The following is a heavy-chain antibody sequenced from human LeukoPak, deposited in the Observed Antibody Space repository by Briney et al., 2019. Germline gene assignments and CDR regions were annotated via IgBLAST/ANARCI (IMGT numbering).Heavy chain of an antibody. Sequence: PGGSLRLSCAASGFTFTSYAMSWVRQAPGKGLEWVSTIYTNGGGTYYADSVKGRLTISTDKSKNTLFLQMNNLGAEDTAVYYCAKVGDNSGYYEYFDYWGQGTLVTVSS. D-gene: IGHD3-22*01. CDR1: GFTFTSYA. J-gene: IGHJ4*02. V-gene: IGHV3-23*01. CDR3: AKVGDNSGYYEYFDY. CDR2: IYTNGGGT.